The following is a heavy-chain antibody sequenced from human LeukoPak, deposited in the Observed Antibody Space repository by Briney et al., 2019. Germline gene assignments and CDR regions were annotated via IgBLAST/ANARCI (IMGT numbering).Heavy chain of an antibody. V-gene: IGHV3-21*03. CDR1: GFTFSSYN. D-gene: IGHD3-10*01. CDR2: ITSSSNYI. CDR3: ARDCWDYGSGSYCGIDY. Sequence: PGGSLGLSCAASGFTFSSYNMNWVRQAPGKGLEWVSSITSSSNYIYYADSVKGRFTISRDNAKNSLYLQMNSLRAEDTTVYYCARDCWDYGSGSYCGIDYWGQGTLVTVSS. J-gene: IGHJ4*02.